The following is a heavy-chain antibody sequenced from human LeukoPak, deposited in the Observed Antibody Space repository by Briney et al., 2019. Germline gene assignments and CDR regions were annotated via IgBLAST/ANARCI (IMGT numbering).Heavy chain of an antibody. CDR3: ARDVHDSSGYYPPAIGAFDI. D-gene: IGHD3-22*01. V-gene: IGHV3-21*01. J-gene: IGHJ3*02. CDR1: GFTFSSYS. Sequence: GGSLRLSCAASGFTFSSYSMNWVRQAPGKGLEWVSSISSSSSYIYYADSVKGRFTISRDNAKNSLYLQMNSLRAEDTAVYYCARDVHDSSGYYPPAIGAFDIWGQGTMVTVSS. CDR2: ISSSSSYI.